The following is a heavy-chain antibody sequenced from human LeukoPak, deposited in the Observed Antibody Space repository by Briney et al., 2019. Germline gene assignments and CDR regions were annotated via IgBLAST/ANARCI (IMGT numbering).Heavy chain of an antibody. D-gene: IGHD2-2*01. CDR1: GFTFSSYG. CDR2: ISYDGSNK. CDR3: AREVFWVVPAANPFDY. Sequence: PGGSLRLSCAASGFTFSSYGMHWVRQAPGKGLERVTVISYDGSNKYYADSVKGRFTISRDNSKNTLYLQMNSLRAEDTAVYYCAREVFWVVPAANPFDYWGQGTLVTISS. V-gene: IGHV3-30*03. J-gene: IGHJ4*02.